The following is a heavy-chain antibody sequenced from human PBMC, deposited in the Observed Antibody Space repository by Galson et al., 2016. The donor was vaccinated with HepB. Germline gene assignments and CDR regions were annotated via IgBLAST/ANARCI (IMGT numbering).Heavy chain of an antibody. J-gene: IGHJ4*02. Sequence: SETLSLTCAVSGGSISTNNWWSWVRQPPGKGLEWIGQIYHTGITNFNPSLKSRVTMSVDKSSNQFSLKLSSVTAADTAVYYCARGAPGDYFDYWGRGTLVTVSS. CDR1: GGSISTNNW. V-gene: IGHV4-4*02. CDR3: ARGAPGDYFDY. CDR2: IYHTGIT.